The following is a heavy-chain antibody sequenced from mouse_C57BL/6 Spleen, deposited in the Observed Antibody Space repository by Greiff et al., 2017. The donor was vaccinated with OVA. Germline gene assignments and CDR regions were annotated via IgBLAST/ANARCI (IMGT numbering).Heavy chain of an antibody. CDR3: ARSGLITTVGYAVDY. D-gene: IGHD1-1*01. J-gene: IGHJ4*01. V-gene: IGHV1-66*01. CDR2: IYPGRGNT. CDR1: GYSFTSYY. Sequence: QVQLQQSGPELVKPGASVKISCTASGYSFTSYYIHWVKQRPGQGLEWIGWIYPGRGNTKYNEKFKGQATLTADTSSRTSYMQLSGLASEDSEVYYCARSGLITTVGYAVDYWGRGTSVTVSS.